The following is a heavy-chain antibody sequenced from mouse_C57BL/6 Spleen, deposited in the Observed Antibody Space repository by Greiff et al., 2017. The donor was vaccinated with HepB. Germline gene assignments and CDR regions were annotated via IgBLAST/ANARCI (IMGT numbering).Heavy chain of an antibody. CDR1: GYTFTDYE. CDR2: IDPETGGT. J-gene: IGHJ2*01. V-gene: IGHV1-15*01. Sequence: QVQLKQSGAELVRPGASVTLSCKASGYTFTDYEMHWVKQTPVHGLEWIGAIDPETGGTAYNQKFKGKAILTADKSSSTAYMELRSLTSGDSAVYYCTRGPNYYGSSPFDYWGQGTTLTVSS. D-gene: IGHD1-1*01. CDR3: TRGPNYYGSSPFDY.